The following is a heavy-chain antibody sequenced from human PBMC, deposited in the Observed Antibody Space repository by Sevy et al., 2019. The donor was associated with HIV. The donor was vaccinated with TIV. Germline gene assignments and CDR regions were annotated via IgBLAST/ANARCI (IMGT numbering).Heavy chain of an antibody. CDR1: RFTFSTYD. J-gene: IGHJ4*02. CDR3: AKGQGYDYIWGNERSEYYFDY. CDR2: ISHDGSYQ. Sequence: GESLKISCAASRFTFSTYDIHWVRQAPGKGLEWVAVISHDGSYQYYTDSVKGRFTISRDDSKNKAYLQMTSLRADDSGVYYCAKGQGYDYIWGNERSEYYFDYWGQGTLVTVSS. V-gene: IGHV3-30*18. D-gene: IGHD3-16*01.